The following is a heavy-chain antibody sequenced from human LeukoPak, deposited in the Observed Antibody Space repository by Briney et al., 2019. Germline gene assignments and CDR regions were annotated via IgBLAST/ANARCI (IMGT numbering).Heavy chain of an antibody. CDR2: TYYRSKWYY. D-gene: IGHD4-17*01. Sequence: SQTPSLTCAIPGDSVSSNSAAWNWTRQSPSRGLEWLGRTYYRSKWYYDYAVSVKCRIAISPATSKHKFSLQLHSVTPEDSALYFCAREPTTVPDRFDYWGQGTLVTVSS. CDR1: GDSVSSNSAA. V-gene: IGHV6-1*01. J-gene: IGHJ4*02. CDR3: AREPTTVPDRFDY.